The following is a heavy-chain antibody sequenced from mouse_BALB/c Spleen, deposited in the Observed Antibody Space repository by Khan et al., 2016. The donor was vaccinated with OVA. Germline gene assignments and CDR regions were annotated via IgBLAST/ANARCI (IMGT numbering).Heavy chain of an antibody. CDR1: GYTFSSYW. CDR3: ARGNYYGSSSWFGY. D-gene: IGHD1-1*01. CDR2: ILPGSGRN. Sequence: VELVESGAELMKPGASVKISCKATGYTFSSYWIEWVKQRPGHGLEWIGEILPGSGRNNYNEKFKGKATFTADTSSNTAYMQLSNLTSDDSAVYYYARGNYYGSSSWFGYWGQGTLVTVSA. J-gene: IGHJ3*01. V-gene: IGHV1-9*01.